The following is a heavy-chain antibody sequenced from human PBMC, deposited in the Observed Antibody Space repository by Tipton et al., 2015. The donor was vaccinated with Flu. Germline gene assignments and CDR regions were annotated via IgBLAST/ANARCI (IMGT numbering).Heavy chain of an antibody. CDR1: GGSISSGSYY. Sequence: TLSLTCTVSGGSISSGSYYWSWIRQPAGKGLEWIGRIYTSGSTNYNPSLKSRVTISVDTSKNQFPLKLSSVTAADTAVYYCARGGYSYGYGKNYYYYGMDVWGQGTTVTVSS. V-gene: IGHV4-61*02. J-gene: IGHJ6*02. D-gene: IGHD5-18*01. CDR3: ARGGYSYGYGKNYYYYGMDV. CDR2: IYTSGST.